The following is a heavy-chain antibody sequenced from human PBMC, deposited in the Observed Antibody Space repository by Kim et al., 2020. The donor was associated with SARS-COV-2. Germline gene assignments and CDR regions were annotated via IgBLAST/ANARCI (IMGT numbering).Heavy chain of an antibody. V-gene: IGHV3-23*01. CDR3: ARELLKTRGWYTVDY. J-gene: IGHJ4*02. D-gene: IGHD6-19*01. Sequence: PAKHRFTISRDNSKNTLYLEMNSLRAEDTAVYYCARELLKTRGWYTVDYWGQGALVPVSS.